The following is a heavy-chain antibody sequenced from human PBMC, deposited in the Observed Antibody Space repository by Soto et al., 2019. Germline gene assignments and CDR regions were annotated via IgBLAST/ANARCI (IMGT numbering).Heavy chain of an antibody. V-gene: IGHV5-51*01. CDR1: GYSFTSYW. J-gene: IGHJ6*02. CDR3: ARFVAVAGTSYYYYGMDV. CDR2: IYPGDSDT. D-gene: IGHD6-19*01. Sequence: PGESLKISCKGSGYSFTSYWIGWVRQMPGKGLEWMGIIYPGDSDTRYSPSFQGQVTISADKSISTAYLQWSSLKASDTAMYYCARFVAVAGTSYYYYGMDVWGQGTTVTVSS.